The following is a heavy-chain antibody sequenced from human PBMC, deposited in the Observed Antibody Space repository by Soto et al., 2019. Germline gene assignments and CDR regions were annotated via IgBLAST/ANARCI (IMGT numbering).Heavy chain of an antibody. CDR2: INQDGSDK. Sequence: EVQLVESGGGLVQPGGSLRLSCAVSGFTFSNSWLSWVRQAPGKGLEWVANINQDGSDKYYVDSVKGRFTISRDNAKNLLYLQMNSLGAEEPAIYYCARVPPFMSPGYWGQGTLVTVSS. CDR3: ARVPPFMSPGY. V-gene: IGHV3-7*05. CDR1: GFTFSNSW. D-gene: IGHD3-10*02. J-gene: IGHJ4*02.